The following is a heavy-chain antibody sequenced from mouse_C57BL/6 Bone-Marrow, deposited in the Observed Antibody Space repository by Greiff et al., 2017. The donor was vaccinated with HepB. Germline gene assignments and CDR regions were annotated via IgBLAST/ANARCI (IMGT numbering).Heavy chain of an antibody. Sequence: QVQLKESGPGLVAPSQSLSITCTVSGFSLTSYGVHWVRQPPGKGLEWLVVIWSDGSTTYNSAIKSRLSISKDNSKSQVFLKMNSLQTDDTAMYYGARQYDGGRYAMDYWGQGTSATVSS. CDR2: IWSDGST. CDR3: ARQYDGGRYAMDY. D-gene: IGHD2-14*01. CDR1: GFSLTSYG. V-gene: IGHV2-6-1*01. J-gene: IGHJ4*01.